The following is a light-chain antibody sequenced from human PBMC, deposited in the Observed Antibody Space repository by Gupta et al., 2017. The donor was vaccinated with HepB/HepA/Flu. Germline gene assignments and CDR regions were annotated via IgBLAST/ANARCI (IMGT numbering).Light chain of an antibody. V-gene: IGLV1-44*01. CDR2: NNN. Sequence: QSVLTQPPSVSATPGQRVTISCSGSSSNIGSDIVNWYQQLPGTAPKLVIYNNNQRPSGVPDRFSASKSGTSASLAISDLQSEDEADYHCATWDDSLNGVVFGGGTKLTVL. J-gene: IGLJ2*01. CDR3: ATWDDSLNGVV. CDR1: SSNIGSDI.